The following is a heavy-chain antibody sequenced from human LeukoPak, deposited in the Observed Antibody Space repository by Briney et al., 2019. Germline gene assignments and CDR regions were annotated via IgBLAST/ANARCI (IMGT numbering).Heavy chain of an antibody. D-gene: IGHD4-17*01. CDR2: IRYDGSYK. CDR1: GIIFSSYG. CDR3: ARDSVGYGDYAFDY. J-gene: IGHJ4*02. Sequence: GGSLRLSCAASGIIFSSYGMHWVRQAPGKGLEWVAFIRYDGSYKYYPDSVKGRFSISRDNSKNILNLQMNSLRSEDTAVYYCARDSVGYGDYAFDYWGQGTLVTVSS. V-gene: IGHV3-30*02.